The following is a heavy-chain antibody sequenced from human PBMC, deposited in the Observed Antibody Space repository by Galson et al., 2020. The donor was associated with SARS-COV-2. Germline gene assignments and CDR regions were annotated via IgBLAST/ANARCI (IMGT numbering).Heavy chain of an antibody. D-gene: IGHD1-26*01. CDR2: IWYDGSNK. CDR3: ARDLVGTGEMDY. Sequence: GGSLRLSCAASGFTFSSYGMHWVRQAPGKGLEWVAVIWYDGSNKYYADSVKGRFTISRDNSKNTLYLQMNSLRAEDTAVYYCARDLVGTGEMDYWDQGTLVTVSS. V-gene: IGHV3-33*01. J-gene: IGHJ4*02. CDR1: GFTFSSYG.